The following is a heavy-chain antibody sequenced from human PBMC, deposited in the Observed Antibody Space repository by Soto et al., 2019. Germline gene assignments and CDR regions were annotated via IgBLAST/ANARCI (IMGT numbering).Heavy chain of an antibody. CDR2: IIPIFGTA. J-gene: IGHJ4*02. CDR3: ARHTPADYYDSSGYSYYCDY. CDR1: GGTFSSYA. D-gene: IGHD3-22*01. Sequence: QVQLVQSGAEVKKPGSSVKVSCKASGGTFSSYAISWVRQAPGQGLEWMGGIIPIFGTANYAQKFQGRVTITADESTSTAYMELSSLRSEDTAVYYCARHTPADYYDSSGYSYYCDYWGQGTLVTVSS. V-gene: IGHV1-69*01.